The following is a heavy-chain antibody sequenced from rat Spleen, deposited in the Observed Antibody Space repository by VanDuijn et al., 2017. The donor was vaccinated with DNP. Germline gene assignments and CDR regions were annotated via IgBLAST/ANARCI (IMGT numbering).Heavy chain of an antibody. CDR3: ARWPGYNPPYAMDA. Sequence: EVQLQESGPGLVKPSQSLSLTCSVTGYSITSTYWGWIRKFPGNKLEWMGYINSEGSTYYNPSLKSRISITRDTSKNQFFLQVNSVTTEDTATYYCARWPGYNPPYAMDAWGQGTSVTVSA. V-gene: IGHV3-3*01. J-gene: IGHJ4*01. D-gene: IGHD1-4*01. CDR1: GYSITSTY. CDR2: INSEGST.